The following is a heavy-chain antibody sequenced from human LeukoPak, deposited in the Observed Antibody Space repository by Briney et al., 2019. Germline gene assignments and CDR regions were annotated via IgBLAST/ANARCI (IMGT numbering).Heavy chain of an antibody. Sequence: PSETLSLTCTLSGGSISSYYWSWVRQPPGEGRGWIGSIYHSVSTYYNPSLKRRVTLSVDTSKNQFSLKLSSVTAAATAVYYCALEAVDDYWGQGTRVSVFS. D-gene: IGHD4-23*01. CDR1: GGSISSYY. J-gene: IGHJ4*02. CDR3: ALEAVDDY. V-gene: IGHV4-59*04. CDR2: IYHSVST.